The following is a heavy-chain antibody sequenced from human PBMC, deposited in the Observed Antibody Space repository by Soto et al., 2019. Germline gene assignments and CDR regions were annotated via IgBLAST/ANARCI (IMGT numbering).Heavy chain of an antibody. J-gene: IGHJ6*03. D-gene: IGHD4-4*01. Sequence: SETLSLTCTVSGGSISSYYWSWIRQPPGKGLEWIGYIYYSGSTNYNPSLKSRITISVDTSKNQFSLKLSSVTAADTAVYYCARMDDYTNYYYYYYMDVWGKGTTVTVSS. CDR2: IYYSGST. V-gene: IGHV4-59*08. CDR1: GGSISSYY. CDR3: ARMDDYTNYYYYYYMDV.